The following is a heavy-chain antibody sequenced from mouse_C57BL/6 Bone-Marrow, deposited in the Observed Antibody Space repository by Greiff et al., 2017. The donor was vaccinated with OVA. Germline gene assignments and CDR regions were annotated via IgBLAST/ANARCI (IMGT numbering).Heavy chain of an antibody. V-gene: IGHV1-59*01. CDR3: AREGLRRGRWYYLDY. J-gene: IGHJ2*01. CDR2: IDPSDSYT. D-gene: IGHD2-4*01. CDR1: GYTFTSYW. Sequence: VQLQQPGAELVRPGTSVKLSCKASGYTFTSYWMHWVKQRPGQGLEWIGVIDPSDSYTNYNQKFKGKATLTVDTSSSTAYMQLSSLTSEDSAVYYCAREGLRRGRWYYLDYWGQGTTLTVSS.